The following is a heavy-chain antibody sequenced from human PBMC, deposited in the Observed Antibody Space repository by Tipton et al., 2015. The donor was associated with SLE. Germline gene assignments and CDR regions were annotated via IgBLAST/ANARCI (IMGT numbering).Heavy chain of an antibody. V-gene: IGHV4-59*13. CDR1: DDSITTDY. CDR2: VSYSGVT. Sequence: TLSLTCTVSDDSITTDYWTWIRQPPGKGLEYIFYVSYSGVTNSNPSLQSRVTMSIDASKKQVSLRLSSVTAADTAVYYCASSPGVTLFRVVTYFDLWGQGILVTVSS. CDR3: ASSPGVTLFRVVTYFDL. D-gene: IGHD3-3*01. J-gene: IGHJ4*02.